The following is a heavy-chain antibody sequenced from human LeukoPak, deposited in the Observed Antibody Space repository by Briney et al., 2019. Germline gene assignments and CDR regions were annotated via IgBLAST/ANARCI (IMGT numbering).Heavy chain of an antibody. V-gene: IGHV4-59*01. D-gene: IGHD3-10*01. J-gene: IGHJ4*02. CDR2: IYYSGNT. CDR3: ARASRGHDY. Sequence: SETLSLTCTVSGGSISSSYWSWIRQPPGKGLEWIGYIYYSGNTNYNPSLKSRVTISVDTSKNQFSLKLTSVAAADTAVYYCARASRGHDYWGQGTLVTVSS. CDR1: GGSISSSY.